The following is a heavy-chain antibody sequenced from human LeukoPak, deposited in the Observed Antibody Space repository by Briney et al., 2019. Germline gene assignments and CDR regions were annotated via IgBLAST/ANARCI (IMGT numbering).Heavy chain of an antibody. J-gene: IGHJ4*02. CDR1: GYTFTGYY. Sequence: GASVKVSCEASGYTFTGYYMHWVRQAPGQGLEWMGWINPNSGGTNYAQKFQGRVTMTRDTSISTAYMELSRLRSDDTAVYYCARDIGYSYGYPNNYFDYWGQGTLVTVSS. CDR2: INPNSGGT. CDR3: ARDIGYSYGYPNNYFDY. V-gene: IGHV1-2*02. D-gene: IGHD5-18*01.